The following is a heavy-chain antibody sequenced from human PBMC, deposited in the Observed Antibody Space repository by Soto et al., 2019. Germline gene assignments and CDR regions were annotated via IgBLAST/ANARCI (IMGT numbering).Heavy chain of an antibody. CDR2: ISPFNGNT. CDR1: GYPFTHYG. D-gene: IGHD2-15*01. CDR3: AREKDFDRTYYYGIDV. Sequence: ASVKVSCKSSGYPFTHYGITWIRQAPGQGLEWMGWISPFNGNTNYGQTLQGRVTLTTDTSTSTVFMELRSLTSDDTAVYYCAREKDFDRTYYYGIDVWGQGNTVTVSS. J-gene: IGHJ6*02. V-gene: IGHV1-18*01.